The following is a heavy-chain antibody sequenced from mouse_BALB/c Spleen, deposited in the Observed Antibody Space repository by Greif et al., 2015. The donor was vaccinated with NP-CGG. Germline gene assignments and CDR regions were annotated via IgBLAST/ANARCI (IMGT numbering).Heavy chain of an antibody. D-gene: IGHD2-5*01. CDR1: GFTFTDYY. V-gene: IGHV7-3*02. Sequence: EVMLVESGGGLVQPGGSLRLSCATSGFTFTDYYMSWVRQPPGKALEWLGFIRNKANGYTTEYSASVKGRFTISRDNSQSILYLQMNTLRAEDSATYYCARASNYWFAYWGQGTLVTVSA. CDR3: ARASNYWFAY. J-gene: IGHJ3*01. CDR2: IRNKANGYTT.